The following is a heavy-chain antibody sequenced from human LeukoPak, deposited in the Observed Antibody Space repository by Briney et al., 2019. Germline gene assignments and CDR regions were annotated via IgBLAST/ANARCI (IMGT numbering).Heavy chain of an antibody. J-gene: IGHJ3*02. Sequence: SSETLSLTCTVSGGSFSSYYWSWIRQPPGKGLEWIGYIYYSGSTNYNPSLKSRVTISVDTSKNQFSLKLSSVTAADTAVYYCASSHPYYFDAFDIWGQGTMVTVSS. V-gene: IGHV4-59*01. D-gene: IGHD3-10*01. CDR3: ASSHPYYFDAFDI. CDR1: GGSFSSYY. CDR2: IYYSGST.